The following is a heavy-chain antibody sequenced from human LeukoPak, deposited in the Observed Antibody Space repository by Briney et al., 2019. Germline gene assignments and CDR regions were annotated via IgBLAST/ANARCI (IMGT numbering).Heavy chain of an antibody. J-gene: IGHJ3*02. CDR3: ARGKPKERWLQSVWQTLDAFDI. D-gene: IGHD5-24*01. CDR1: GYTLTSYD. CDR2: IIPIFGTA. V-gene: IGHV1-69*06. Sequence: GASVKVSCKASGYTLTSYDINWVRQATGQGLEWMGGIIPIFGTANYAQKFQGRVTITADKSTSTAYMELSSLRSEDTAVYYCARGKPKERWLQSVWQTLDAFDIWGQGTMVTVSS.